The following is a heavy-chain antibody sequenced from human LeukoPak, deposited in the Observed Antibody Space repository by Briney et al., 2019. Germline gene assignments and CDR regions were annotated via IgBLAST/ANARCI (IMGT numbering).Heavy chain of an antibody. CDR3: ARDFDGSGSYYYYYYYYMDV. CDR1: GFTFSSYW. Sequence: GGSLRLSCAASGFTFSSYWMSWVRQAPGKGLEWVANIKQDGSEKYYVDSVKGRFTISRDNAKNSLYLQMNSLRAEDTAVYYCARDFDGSGSYYYYYYYYMDVWGKGTTVTISS. D-gene: IGHD3-10*01. V-gene: IGHV3-7*01. CDR2: IKQDGSEK. J-gene: IGHJ6*03.